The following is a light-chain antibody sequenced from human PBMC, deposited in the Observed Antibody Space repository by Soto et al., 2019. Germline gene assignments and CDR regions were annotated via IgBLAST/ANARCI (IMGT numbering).Light chain of an antibody. Sequence: AIRMTQSPSSLSASTGDRVTITCRASPGISSYLAWYQQKPGKAPKLLIYAASTLQSGVPSRFSGSGSGTDFTLTISCLQSEDFATYYCQQYYSYPGTFGQGTKVEIK. J-gene: IGKJ1*01. V-gene: IGKV1-8*01. CDR3: QQYYSYPGT. CDR2: AAS. CDR1: PGISSY.